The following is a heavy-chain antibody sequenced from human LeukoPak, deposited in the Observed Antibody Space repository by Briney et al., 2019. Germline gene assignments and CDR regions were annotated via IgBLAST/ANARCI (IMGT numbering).Heavy chain of an antibody. CDR1: GFTFDDYA. CDR2: ISWNSGRI. V-gene: IGHV3-9*01. D-gene: IGHD3-16*01. J-gene: IGHJ3*02. CDR3: AKDFYRLGEFDAFDN. Sequence: GRSLRLSCAASGFTFDDYAMHWVRQAPGKGLEWVSGISWNSGRIGYADSVKGRFTISRDNAKNSLYLQMNSLRVEDTALYYCAKDFYRLGEFDAFDNWGQGTMVTVSS.